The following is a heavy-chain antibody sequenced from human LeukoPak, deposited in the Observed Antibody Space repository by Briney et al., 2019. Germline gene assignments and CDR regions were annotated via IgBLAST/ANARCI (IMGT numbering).Heavy chain of an antibody. Sequence: PGGSLRLSCLASGFTFSNYAMSWVRQAPGKGLEWVSGITISGKTAYYADSVKGRFTISRDNSKNTLYLQMISLRAGDTAVYYCAKDARRSDGWYFFDHWGQGTLVTVSS. J-gene: IGHJ4*02. CDR3: AKDARRSDGWYFFDH. CDR1: GFTFSNYA. CDR2: ITISGKTA. D-gene: IGHD6-19*01. V-gene: IGHV3-23*01.